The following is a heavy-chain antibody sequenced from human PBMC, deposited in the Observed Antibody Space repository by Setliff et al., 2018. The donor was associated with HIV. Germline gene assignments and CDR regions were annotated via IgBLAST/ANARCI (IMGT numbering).Heavy chain of an antibody. CDR1: EYTFTLYG. J-gene: IGHJ4*02. V-gene: IGHV1-3*01. CDR2: INAGNGDT. Sequence: ASVKVSCKASEYTFTLYGIHWVRRAPGQRPEWVGWINAGNGDTEYSQKFQGRVSITRDTSANTAYMELSSLRSEDTAVYYCARNPHYFDRSGYYSWFYFDYWGQGTLVTVSS. CDR3: ARNPHYFDRSGYYSWFYFDY. D-gene: IGHD3-22*01.